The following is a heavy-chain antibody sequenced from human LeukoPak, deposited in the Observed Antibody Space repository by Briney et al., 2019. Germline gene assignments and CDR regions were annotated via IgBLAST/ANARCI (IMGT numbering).Heavy chain of an antibody. CDR2: IYYSGST. J-gene: IGHJ5*02. V-gene: IGHV4-4*02. CDR3: ARDHSGGDWFDP. D-gene: IGHD1-26*01. CDR1: GGSITSSNW. Sequence: SETLSLTCAVSGGSITSSNWWSWVRQPPGKGLEWIGYIYYSGSTNYNPSLKSRVTISVDTSKNQFSLKLSSVTAADTAVYYCARDHSGGDWFDPWGQGTLVTVSS.